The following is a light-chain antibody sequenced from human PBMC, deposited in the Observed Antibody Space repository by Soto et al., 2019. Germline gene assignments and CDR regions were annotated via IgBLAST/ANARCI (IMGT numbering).Light chain of an antibody. J-gene: IGKJ5*01. V-gene: IGKV1-39*01. CDR2: AAS. CDR3: RRSYGTPIP. CDR1: QSSSRH. Sequence: DIQMTQSPSSLSASVGNRVTITCRASQSSSRHLNWYQQKPGKAHKLLICAASSLQSGVPSRFSDSRSGTDFTLTISSLHPEDFATDCSRRSYGTPIPFGEGTRLEI.